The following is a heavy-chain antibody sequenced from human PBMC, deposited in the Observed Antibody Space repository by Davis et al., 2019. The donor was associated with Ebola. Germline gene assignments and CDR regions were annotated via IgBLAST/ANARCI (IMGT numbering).Heavy chain of an antibody. V-gene: IGHV3-30*04. Sequence: GESLKISCAASGFIFRNYAMHRVRQAPGKGLEWVAVVSHSERERFYGDSVKGRFTISRDNSENTLYLQMNSLTADDTAVYYCARAVFHEVLDYWGQGTPVTVSS. CDR3: ARAVFHEVLDY. J-gene: IGHJ4*02. D-gene: IGHD3-3*01. CDR2: VSHSERER. CDR1: GFIFRNYA.